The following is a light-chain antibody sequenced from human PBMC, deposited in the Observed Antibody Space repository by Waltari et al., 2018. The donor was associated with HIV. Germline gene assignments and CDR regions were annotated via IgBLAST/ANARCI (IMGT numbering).Light chain of an antibody. J-gene: IGLJ1*01. V-gene: IGLV3-1*01. CDR3: QTWDSNTGV. CDR2: QDD. Sequence: SYELTQPPSVSVSPGQTASITCSGERLGDKFASWYQQRPGQAPILVIYQDDKRRSGIPARFSGSNSGNTATLTISGTQAMDEADYYCQTWDSNTGVFGTGTKVTVL. CDR1: RLGDKF.